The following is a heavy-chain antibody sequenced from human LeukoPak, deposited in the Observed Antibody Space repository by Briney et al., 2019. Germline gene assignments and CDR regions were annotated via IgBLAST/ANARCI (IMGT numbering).Heavy chain of an antibody. CDR2: IYHSESP. CDR3: ARVDIVVVPAASQYYFDY. J-gene: IGHJ4*02. Sequence: KPSEALSLSCAVSGYSLSSGYYWGWIREPPGKGLEGIGGIYHSESPYYHPSLKSRVTISVDTSKNQFSLKLSSVTAADTAVYYCARVDIVVVPAASQYYFDYWGQGTLVTVSS. V-gene: IGHV4-38-2*01. D-gene: IGHD2-2*01. CDR1: GYSLSSGYY.